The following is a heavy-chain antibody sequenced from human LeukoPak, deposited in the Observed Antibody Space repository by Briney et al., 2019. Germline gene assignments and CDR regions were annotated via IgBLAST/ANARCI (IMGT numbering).Heavy chain of an antibody. CDR2: IYSGGST. CDR1: GFTVSSNY. D-gene: IGHD3-10*01. V-gene: IGHV3-66*01. Sequence: GGSLRLSCAASGFTVSSNYMSWVRQAPGKGLEWVSVIYSGGSTYYADSVKGRFTISRDNSKNTLYLQMNSLRAEDTAVYYCATLGAMVRAYYYYYYGMDVWGQGTTVTVSS. J-gene: IGHJ6*02. CDR3: ATLGAMVRAYYYYYYGMDV.